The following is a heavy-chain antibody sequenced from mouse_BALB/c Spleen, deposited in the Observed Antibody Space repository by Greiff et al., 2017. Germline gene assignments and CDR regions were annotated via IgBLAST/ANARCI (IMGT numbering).Heavy chain of an antibody. J-gene: IGHJ4*01. CDR1: GFTFSSYA. CDR3: ARSGGSYAMDY. V-gene: IGHV5-9-4*01. D-gene: IGHD3-1*01. CDR2: ISSGGSYT. Sequence: EVQLVESGGGLVKPGGSLKLSCAASGFTFSSYAMSWVRQSPEKRLEWVAEISSGGSYTYYPDTVTGRFTISRDNAKNTLYLEMSSLRSEDTAMYYCARSGGSYAMDYWGQGTSVTVSS.